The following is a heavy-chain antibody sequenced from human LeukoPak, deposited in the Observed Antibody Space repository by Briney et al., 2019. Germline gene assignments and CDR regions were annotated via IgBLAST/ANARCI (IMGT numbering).Heavy chain of an antibody. V-gene: IGHV3-30*04. CDR3: AREGIAAAGNYYYYYMDV. J-gene: IGHJ6*03. CDR2: IRYDGSNK. CDR1: GFTFSSYA. D-gene: IGHD6-13*01. Sequence: QAGGSLRLSCAASGFTFSSYAMHWVRQAPGKGLEWVAFIRYDGSNKYYADSVKGRFTISRDNSKNTLYLQMNSLRAEDTAVYYCAREGIAAAGNYYYYYMDVWGKGTTVTVSS.